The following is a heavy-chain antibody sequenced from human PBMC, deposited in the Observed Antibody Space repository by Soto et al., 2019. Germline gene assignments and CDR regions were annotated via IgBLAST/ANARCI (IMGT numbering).Heavy chain of an antibody. CDR3: TTDLVGYSSSWPGFDP. Sequence: GSLRLSCAASGFTFSSYAMSWVGQAPEKGLDWVSAISGSGGSTYYADSVKGRFTISRDNSRNTLYLQMNSLRAEDTAVYYCTTDLVGYSSSWPGFDPWGQGTLVTVSS. V-gene: IGHV3-23*01. CDR1: GFTFSSYA. CDR2: ISGSGGST. J-gene: IGHJ5*02. D-gene: IGHD6-13*01.